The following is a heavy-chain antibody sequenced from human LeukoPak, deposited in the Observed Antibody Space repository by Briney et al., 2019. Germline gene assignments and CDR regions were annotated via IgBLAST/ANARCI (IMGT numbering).Heavy chain of an antibody. D-gene: IGHD6-19*01. V-gene: IGHV3-23*01. CDR2: ISGSGGST. CDR3: AKVDKQWLAFDY. Sequence: GGSLRLPCAASGYTFSSYAMSWVRQAPGKGLEWVSAISGSGGSTYYADSVKGRFTISRDNSKNTLYLQMNSLRAEDTAVYYCAKVDKQWLAFDYWGQGTLVTVSS. J-gene: IGHJ4*02. CDR1: GYTFSSYA.